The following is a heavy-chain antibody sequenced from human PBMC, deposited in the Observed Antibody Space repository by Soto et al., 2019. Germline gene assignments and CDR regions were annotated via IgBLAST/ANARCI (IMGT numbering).Heavy chain of an antibody. CDR3: ARHTGLHYYSSGLGIFDY. Sequence: SETLSLTCTVSGGSISSSSYYWGWIRQPPGKGLEWIGSIYYSGSTYYNPSLKSRVTISVDTSKNQFSLKLSSVTAADTAVYYFARHTGLHYYSSGLGIFDYWGQGTLVTVSS. D-gene: IGHD3-22*01. CDR2: IYYSGST. J-gene: IGHJ4*02. CDR1: GGSISSSSYY. V-gene: IGHV4-39*01.